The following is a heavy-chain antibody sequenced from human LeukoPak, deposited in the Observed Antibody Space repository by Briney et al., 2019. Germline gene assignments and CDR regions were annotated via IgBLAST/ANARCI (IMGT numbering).Heavy chain of an antibody. V-gene: IGHV4-59*01. CDR2: IFYSGST. CDR1: DDSIRPYY. J-gene: IGHJ4*02. D-gene: IGHD1-26*01. Sequence: SETLSLTCTVSDDSIRPYYWSWIRQPPGKGLEWIGYIFYSGSTSYNPSLKSRVTISVDTSKNQFSLNLRSVTAADTAVYYCARGSGTYIRPFDYWGQGTLVTVSS. CDR3: ARGSGTYIRPFDY.